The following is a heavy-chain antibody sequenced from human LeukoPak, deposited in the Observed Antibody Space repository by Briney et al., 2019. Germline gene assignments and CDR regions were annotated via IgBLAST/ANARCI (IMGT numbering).Heavy chain of an antibody. Sequence: PGGSLRLSCAASGFTFSRNSMNWVRQAPGKGLEWVSSISSRSSYIYYADSVKGRFTISRDNAKNLLFLQMNSLRAEDTAVYYCARGFVLGAAKNYFDYWGQGALVTVSS. CDR2: ISSRSSYI. D-gene: IGHD2-21*02. CDR1: GFTFSRNS. V-gene: IGHV3-21*01. J-gene: IGHJ4*02. CDR3: ARGFVLGAAKNYFDY.